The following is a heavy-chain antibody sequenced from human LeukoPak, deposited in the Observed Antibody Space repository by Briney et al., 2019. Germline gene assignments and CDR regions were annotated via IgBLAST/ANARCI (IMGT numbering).Heavy chain of an antibody. CDR1: GFTAGSNY. CDR2: IYSGGST. D-gene: IGHD3-22*01. Sequence: GGSLRFSWAAPGFTAGSNYLSWFRKAPGKGLEGASVIYSGGSTYYADSVKGRFTISRDNSKNTLYLQMNSLRAEDTAVYYCARENDKTSSPDAFDIWGQGTMVTVSS. V-gene: IGHV3-66*01. J-gene: IGHJ3*02. CDR3: ARENDKTSSPDAFDI.